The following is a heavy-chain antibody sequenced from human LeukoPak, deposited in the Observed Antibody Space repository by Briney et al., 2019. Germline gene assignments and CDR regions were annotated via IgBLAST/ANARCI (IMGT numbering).Heavy chain of an antibody. CDR2: INSDGRST. D-gene: IGHD1-26*01. Sequence: GGSLRLSCVASGFTFSRYWMHWVRHAPGKGLVWVSRINSDGRSTNYADSVKGRFSISRDNAENTLYLQMNSLRVEDTAVYYCVTEVSGSFPTWGQGTLVTVSS. V-gene: IGHV3-74*01. J-gene: IGHJ4*02. CDR1: GFTFSRYW. CDR3: VTEVSGSFPT.